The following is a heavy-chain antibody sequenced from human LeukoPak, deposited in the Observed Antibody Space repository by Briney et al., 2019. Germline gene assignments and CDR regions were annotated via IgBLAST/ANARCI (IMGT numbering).Heavy chain of an antibody. V-gene: IGHV4-31*11. CDR3: ARVPRQQLVYFDY. Sequence: SETLSLTCAVSGASISSGGYFYSWIRQHPGEGLEWLAYIYYKGDTYYNPSLKSRLTISVDTSKNQFSLKLSSVTAADTAVYYCARVPRQQLVYFDYWGQGTLVTVSS. CDR1: GASISSGGYF. J-gene: IGHJ4*02. D-gene: IGHD6-13*01. CDR2: IYYKGDT.